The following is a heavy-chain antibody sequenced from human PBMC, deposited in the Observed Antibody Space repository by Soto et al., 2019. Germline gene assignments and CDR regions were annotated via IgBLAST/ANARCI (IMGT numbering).Heavy chain of an antibody. Sequence: PSETLSLTCTVSGGSISSYYWSWIRQPPGKGLEWIGYIYYSGSTNYNPSLKSRVTISVDTSKNQFSLKLSSVTAADTAVYYCATREAATDWSYYYYYMDVWGKGTTVTVSS. CDR3: ATREAATDWSYYYYYMDV. D-gene: IGHD2-15*01. V-gene: IGHV4-59*08. CDR1: GGSISSYY. CDR2: IYYSGST. J-gene: IGHJ6*03.